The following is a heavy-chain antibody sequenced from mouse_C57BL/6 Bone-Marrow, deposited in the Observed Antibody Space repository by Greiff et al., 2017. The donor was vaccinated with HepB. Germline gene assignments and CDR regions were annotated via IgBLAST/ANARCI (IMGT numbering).Heavy chain of an antibody. D-gene: IGHD2-3*01. CDR3: ARQGRWLLLHWYFDV. J-gene: IGHJ1*03. CDR1: GYTFTDYY. Sequence: QVQLQQSGAELVRPGASVKLSCKASGYTFTDYYINWVKQRPGQGLEWIARIYPGSGNTYYNEKFKGKATLTAEKSSSTAYMQLSSLTSEDSAVYFCARQGRWLLLHWYFDVWGTGTTVTVSS. CDR2: IYPGSGNT. V-gene: IGHV1-76*01.